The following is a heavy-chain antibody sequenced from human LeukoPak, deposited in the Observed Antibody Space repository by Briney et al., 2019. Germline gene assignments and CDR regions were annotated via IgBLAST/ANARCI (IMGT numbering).Heavy chain of an antibody. CDR1: GFTFDDYA. J-gene: IGHJ3*01. CDR2: ISYDESNQ. CDR3: SREGAIVGNAFDL. D-gene: IGHD3-16*02. V-gene: IGHV3-30-3*01. Sequence: GGSLRLSCAASGFTFDDYAMHWVRQAPGKGMEWVAMISYDESNQYYVDSVQGRFTISRDNSTKSLYLQMNGLIPCDTALYFWSREGAIVGNAFDLWGLGAMVSVSS.